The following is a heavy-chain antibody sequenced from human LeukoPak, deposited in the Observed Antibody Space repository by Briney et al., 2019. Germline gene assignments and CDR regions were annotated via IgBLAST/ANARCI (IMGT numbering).Heavy chain of an antibody. J-gene: IGHJ4*02. CDR3: ARDWNYVWGSYRGEVYFDY. CDR2: INPNSGGT. Sequence: GASVKVSCKASGYTFTGYYMHWVRQAPGQGLEWMGWINPNSGGTNYAQKFQGRVTMTRDTSISTAYMELSRLRSDDTAVYYCARDWNYVWGSYRGEVYFDYWGQGTLVTVSS. CDR1: GYTFTGYY. D-gene: IGHD3-16*02. V-gene: IGHV1-2*02.